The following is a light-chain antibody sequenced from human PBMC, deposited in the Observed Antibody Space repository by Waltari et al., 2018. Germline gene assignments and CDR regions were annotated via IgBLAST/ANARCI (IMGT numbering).Light chain of an antibody. CDR3: QQSYGIPWT. CDR1: RSISGY. Sequence: DIQMTQSPSSLSASVGDRVTITCRASRSISGYLNWYQQKSGKAPDLLIFGASTLPSGVPSRFSGSGSGTDFTLTISSLQPDDFATYYCQQSYGIPWTFGEGTKVEIK. CDR2: GAS. V-gene: IGKV1-39*01. J-gene: IGKJ1*01.